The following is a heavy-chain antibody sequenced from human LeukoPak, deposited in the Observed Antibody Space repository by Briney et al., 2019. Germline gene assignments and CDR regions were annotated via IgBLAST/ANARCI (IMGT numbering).Heavy chain of an antibody. V-gene: IGHV5-51*01. J-gene: IGHJ4*02. CDR3: ALSSGAYDSAGYFDY. Sequence: GDSLKISCKGSGYSFANYWIGWGRQMPGKGLEGMGIIYPNGSDTRYSPSFRGQVTISADKSNATPYLRWNSLKASDTAMYYCALSSGAYDSAGYFDYWGQGTLVTVSS. D-gene: IGHD3-22*01. CDR2: IYPNGSDT. CDR1: GYSFANYW.